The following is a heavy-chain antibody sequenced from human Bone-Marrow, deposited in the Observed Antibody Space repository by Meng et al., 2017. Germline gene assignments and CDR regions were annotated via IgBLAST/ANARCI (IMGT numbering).Heavy chain of an antibody. Sequence: QGQLAQSGAGGEKPGSSVKVSCKASGGPFSSYACSWVRQAPGQGLEWMGGIIPIFGTANYAQKFQGRVTITADESTSTAYMELSSLRSEDTAVYYCARDNLKDWFDPWGQGTLVTVSS. CDR2: IIPIFGTA. CDR3: ARDNLKDWFDP. V-gene: IGHV1-69*01. J-gene: IGHJ5*02. CDR1: GGPFSSYA.